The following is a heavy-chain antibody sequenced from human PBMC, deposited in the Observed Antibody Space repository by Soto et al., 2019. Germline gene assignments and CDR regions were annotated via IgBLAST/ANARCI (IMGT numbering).Heavy chain of an antibody. Sequence: GASVKVSCKASGGTFSSYAISWVRQAPGQGLEWMGGIIPIFGTVSYAQKFQGRVAKTRDTSTSTAYMELSSLGSEDTAVYYCARDQELARFNDVFDIWGQGTLVTVSS. V-gene: IGHV1-69*05. CDR1: GGTFSSYA. CDR3: ARDQELARFNDVFDI. CDR2: IIPIFGTV. J-gene: IGHJ3*02. D-gene: IGHD1-1*01.